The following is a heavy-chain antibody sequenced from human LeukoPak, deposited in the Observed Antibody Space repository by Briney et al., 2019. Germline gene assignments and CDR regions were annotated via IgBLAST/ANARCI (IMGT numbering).Heavy chain of an antibody. V-gene: IGHV3-30*02. CDR1: GFTFSSYG. CDR2: IRYDGSNK. J-gene: IGHJ1*01. Sequence: GGSLRLSCAASGFTFSSYGMHWVRQAPGKGLEWVAFIRYDGSNKYYADSVKGRFTISRDNSKNTLYLQMNSLRAEDAAVYYCAKYPYYYDSSGYYAEYFQHWGQGTLVTVSS. CDR3: AKYPYYYDSSGYYAEYFQH. D-gene: IGHD3-22*01.